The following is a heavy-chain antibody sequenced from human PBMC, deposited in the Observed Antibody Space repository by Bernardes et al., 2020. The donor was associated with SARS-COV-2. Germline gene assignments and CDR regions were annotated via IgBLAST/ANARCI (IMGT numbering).Heavy chain of an antibody. J-gene: IGHJ4*02. CDR3: SRGLISDCSGGRCYPEYGDYVAY. D-gene: IGHD2-15*01. CDR2: ICAYNCYT. Sequence: ASVTVSCKSSGYTFTAYVLIWVRQAPCKGLESMGWICAYNCYTNYAQQLQGRVTLTKDTSTSTAYMELRSLRSDDTAVYYCSRGLISDCSGGRCYPEYGDYVAYWSQGTQLTVSS. CDR1: GYTFTAYV. V-gene: IGHV1-18*01.